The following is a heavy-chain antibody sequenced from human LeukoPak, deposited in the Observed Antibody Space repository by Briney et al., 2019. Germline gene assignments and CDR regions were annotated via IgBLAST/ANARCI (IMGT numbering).Heavy chain of an antibody. CDR1: GFTFSSYS. J-gene: IGHJ2*01. CDR3: ARAGYSSTWYSRYFDL. D-gene: IGHD6-13*01. Sequence: PGGSLRLSCAASGFTFSSYSMNWVRQAPGKGLEWVAVISYDGSNKYYADSVKGRFTIYRDNSKNTLYLQMNSLRAEDTAVYYCARAGYSSTWYSRYFDLWGRGTLVTVSS. CDR2: ISYDGSNK. V-gene: IGHV3-30*03.